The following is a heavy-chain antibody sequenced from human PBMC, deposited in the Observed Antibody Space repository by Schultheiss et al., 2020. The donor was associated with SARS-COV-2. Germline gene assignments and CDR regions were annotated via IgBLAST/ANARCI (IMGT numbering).Heavy chain of an antibody. Sequence: GESLKISCAASGFTFSNAWMSWVRQAPGKGLEWVSAISGSGGSTYYADSVKGRFTISRDNSKNTLYLQMNSLRAEDTAVYYCARVVVHSSGWVPFDYWGQGMLVTVSS. CDR1: GFTFSNAW. V-gene: IGHV3-23*01. CDR3: ARVVVHSSGWVPFDY. J-gene: IGHJ4*02. D-gene: IGHD6-19*01. CDR2: ISGSGGST.